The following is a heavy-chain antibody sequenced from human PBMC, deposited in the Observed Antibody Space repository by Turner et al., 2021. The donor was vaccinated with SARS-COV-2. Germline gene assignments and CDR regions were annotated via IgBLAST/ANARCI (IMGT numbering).Heavy chain of an antibody. CDR3: ARARWDYYDSSGYYPNAFDI. V-gene: IGHV3-21*01. CDR1: GFTFSSYS. CDR2: ISSSSSYI. J-gene: IGHJ3*02. Sequence: EVQLVESGGGLVKPGGSLRLSCAASGFTFSSYSMNWFRQAPGKGLEWVSSISSSSSYIYYADSVKGRFTISRDNAKNSLYLQMNSLKAEDTAVYYCARARWDYYDSSGYYPNAFDIWGQGTMVTVSP. D-gene: IGHD3-22*01.